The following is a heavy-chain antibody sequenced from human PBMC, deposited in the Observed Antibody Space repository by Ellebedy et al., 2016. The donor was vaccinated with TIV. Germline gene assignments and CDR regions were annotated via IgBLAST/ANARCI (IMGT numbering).Heavy chain of an antibody. D-gene: IGHD3-10*01. Sequence: PGGSLRLSCKGSGYSFTSYWIGWVRQVPGKGLEWMGIIYPGDSDTRYSPSFHGHVTISADKSSSTAYLKCSGRKASDTAMYYCARRITMVRGVIRETYAFDIWGQGTMVTVSS. J-gene: IGHJ3*02. CDR3: ARRITMVRGVIRETYAFDI. CDR2: IYPGDSDT. CDR1: GYSFTSYW. V-gene: IGHV5-51*01.